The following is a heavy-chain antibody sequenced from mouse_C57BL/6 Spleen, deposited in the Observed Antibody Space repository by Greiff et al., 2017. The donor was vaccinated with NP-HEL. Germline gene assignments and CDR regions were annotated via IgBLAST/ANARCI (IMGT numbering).Heavy chain of an antibody. CDR3: TRLGPYDFDY. Sequence: QVQLQQSGAELVRPGASVTLSCKASGYTFTDYEMHWVKQTPVHGLEWIGAIDPETGGTAYNQKFKGKAILTADKSSSTAYMELRSLTSEDSAVYYCTRLGPYDFDYWGQGTTLTVSS. CDR1: GYTFTDYE. D-gene: IGHD2-12*01. CDR2: IDPETGGT. J-gene: IGHJ2*01. V-gene: IGHV1-15*01.